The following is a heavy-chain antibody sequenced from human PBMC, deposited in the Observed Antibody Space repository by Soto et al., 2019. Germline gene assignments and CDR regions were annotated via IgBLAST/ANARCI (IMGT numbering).Heavy chain of an antibody. Sequence: GGSLRLSCAASGFTVCSNYVSWVRQAPGKGLEWVSVIYSGGSIYYADSVKGRFTISRDNAKNSLYLQMNSLRAEDTAVYYCARQYCGGDCPMPWPSWGQGTLVTVSS. D-gene: IGHD2-21*02. J-gene: IGHJ5*02. CDR1: GFTVCSNY. CDR3: ARQYCGGDCPMPWPS. V-gene: IGHV3-53*01. CDR2: IYSGGSI.